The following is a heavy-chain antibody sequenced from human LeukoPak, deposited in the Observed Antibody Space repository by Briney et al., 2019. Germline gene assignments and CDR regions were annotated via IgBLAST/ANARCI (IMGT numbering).Heavy chain of an antibody. CDR2: INTNTGNP. CDR1: GYTFTNYA. D-gene: IGHD2-2*02. CDR3: ARVSNPIYCSSTSCYREERHFDY. Sequence: ASVKVSCKASGYTFTNYAMNWVRQAPGQGLEWMGWINTNTGNPTYAQGFTGRFVFSLDTSVSTAYLQISSLKAEDTAVYYCARVSNPIYCSSTSCYREERHFDYWGQGTLVTVSS. J-gene: IGHJ4*02. V-gene: IGHV7-4-1*02.